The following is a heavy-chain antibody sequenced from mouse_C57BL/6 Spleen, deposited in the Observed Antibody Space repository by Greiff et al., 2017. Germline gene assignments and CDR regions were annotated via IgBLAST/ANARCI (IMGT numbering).Heavy chain of an antibody. CDR1: GYTFTDYY. J-gene: IGHJ1*03. V-gene: IGHV1-26*01. Sequence: EVQLQQSGPELVKPGASVKISCKASGYTFTDYYMNWVKQSHGKSLEWIGDINANNGGTSYNQKFKGKATLTVDKSSSTAYMELRSLTSEDSAVYYCARRPPNRYFDVWGTGTTVTVSS. CDR3: ARRPPNRYFDV. D-gene: IGHD4-1*01. CDR2: INANNGGT.